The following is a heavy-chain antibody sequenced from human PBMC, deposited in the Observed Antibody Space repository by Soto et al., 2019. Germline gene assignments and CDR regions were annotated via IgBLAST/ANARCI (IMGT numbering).Heavy chain of an antibody. CDR1: GFTFSSYA. J-gene: IGHJ6*02. CDR3: ARPRGVQYSYGYVKKIANCYGTDV. Sequence: GGSLRLPCAASGFTFSSYAMHWVRQAPGKGLEWVAVISYDGSNKYYADSVKGRFTISRDNSKNTLYLQMNSLRAEDTAVYYCARPRGVQYSYGYVKKIANCYGTDVWGQGTTVTGSS. V-gene: IGHV3-30-3*01. CDR2: ISYDGSNK. D-gene: IGHD5-18*01.